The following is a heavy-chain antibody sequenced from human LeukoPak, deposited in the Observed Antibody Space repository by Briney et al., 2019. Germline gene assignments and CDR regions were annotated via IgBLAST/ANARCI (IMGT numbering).Heavy chain of an antibody. CDR3: ASRIMTTVTYYYYYYYMDV. Sequence: SETLSLTCTVSGGSISSSSYHWGWLRQPPGKGLEWIGSIYYSGSTYYNPSLKSRVTITVDTSKNQFSLKLSSVTAADTAVYYCASRIMTTVTYYYYYYYMDVWGKGTTVTVSS. D-gene: IGHD4-11*01. V-gene: IGHV4-39*01. CDR2: IYYSGST. J-gene: IGHJ6*03. CDR1: GGSISSSSYH.